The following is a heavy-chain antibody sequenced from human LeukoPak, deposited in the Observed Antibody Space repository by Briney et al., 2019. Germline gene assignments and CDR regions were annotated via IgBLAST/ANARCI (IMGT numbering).Heavy chain of an antibody. CDR1: GGSFSGYY. V-gene: IGHV4-34*01. D-gene: IGHD3-10*01. CDR3: ARQPKSCTPGVFITGKACWFDS. Sequence: SETLSLTCAVYGGSFSGYYWSWIRQPPGKGLEWIGEINHSGSTNYNPSLKSPVTISVDTAKNQFSLNLRSVNAADTAVYFCARQPKSCTPGVFITGKACWFDSWGQGTLVTVSS. J-gene: IGHJ5*01. CDR2: INHSGST.